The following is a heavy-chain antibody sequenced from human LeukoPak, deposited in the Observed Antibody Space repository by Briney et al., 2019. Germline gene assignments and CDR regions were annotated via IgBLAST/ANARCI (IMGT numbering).Heavy chain of an antibody. Sequence: ASVKVSCKAPGYTFTSYAISWVRQAPGQGLERMGRISADNGNTDYAQRFQGRVTMTTDTSTSTAYMELRSLRSDDTAVYYCARLCSIRWCLHDWFDPWGQGTLVTVSS. V-gene: IGHV1-18*01. D-gene: IGHD2-21*01. CDR3: ARLCSIRWCLHDWFDP. CDR2: ISADNGNT. J-gene: IGHJ5*02. CDR1: GYTFTSYA.